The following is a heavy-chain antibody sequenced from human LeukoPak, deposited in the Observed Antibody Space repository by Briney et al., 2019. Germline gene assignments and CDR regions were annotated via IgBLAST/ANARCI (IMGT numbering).Heavy chain of an antibody. V-gene: IGHV1-69*13. CDR2: INPIFGTA. Sequence: GASVKVSCKASGGTFSSYAISWVRQAPGQGLEWVGGINPIFGTANYAQKFQGRVTITADESTSTAYMELSSLRSEDTAVYYCARGLDEWERLIGAFDIWGQGTMVTVSS. CDR1: GGTFSSYA. J-gene: IGHJ3*02. D-gene: IGHD1-26*01. CDR3: ARGLDEWERLIGAFDI.